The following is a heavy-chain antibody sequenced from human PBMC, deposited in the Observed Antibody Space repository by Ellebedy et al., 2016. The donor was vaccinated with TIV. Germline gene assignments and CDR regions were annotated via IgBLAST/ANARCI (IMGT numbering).Heavy chain of an antibody. D-gene: IGHD6-19*01. Sequence: SETLSLTXTVSGGSISSSYFIWIRQSAGKGLEWIGRMYTSGTTHHNPSLKSRVTISVDTSKNQFSLNLRSVTAADTAVYYCARGTVALQPLKYFDYWGQGTVGTVSS. CDR3: ARGTVALQPLKYFDY. V-gene: IGHV4-4*07. CDR1: GGSISSSY. J-gene: IGHJ4*02. CDR2: MYTSGTT.